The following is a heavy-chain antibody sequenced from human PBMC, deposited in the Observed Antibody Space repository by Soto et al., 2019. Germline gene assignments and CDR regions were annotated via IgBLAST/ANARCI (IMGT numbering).Heavy chain of an antibody. Sequence: ASVKVSCKASGGTFSSYAISWVRQAPGQGLEWMGGIIPIFGTANYAQKFQGRVTITADESTSTAYMELSSLRSEDTAVYYCAGTTVTTSWFDPWGQGTLVTVSS. CDR1: GGTFSSYA. J-gene: IGHJ5*02. CDR3: AGTTVTTSWFDP. V-gene: IGHV1-69*13. CDR2: IIPIFGTA. D-gene: IGHD4-17*01.